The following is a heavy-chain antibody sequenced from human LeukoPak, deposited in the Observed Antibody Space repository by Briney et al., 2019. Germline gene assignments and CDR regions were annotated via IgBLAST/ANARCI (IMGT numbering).Heavy chain of an antibody. J-gene: IGHJ4*02. V-gene: IGHV4-59*10. D-gene: IGHD6-13*01. Sequence: TTSETLSLTCAVYGGSFSGYYWSWIRQPPGKGLEWIGRFYTTGSTNYNPSLKSRVTMSVDTSKNQFSLNVSSVTAADTAVYYCARESEAAAGRSFDYWGQGTLVTVSS. CDR2: FYTTGST. CDR1: GGSFSGYY. CDR3: ARESEAAAGRSFDY.